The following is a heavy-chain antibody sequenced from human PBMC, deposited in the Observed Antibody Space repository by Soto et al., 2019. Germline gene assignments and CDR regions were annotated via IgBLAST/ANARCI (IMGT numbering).Heavy chain of an antibody. CDR1: GGTFSSYA. Sequence: QVQLVQSGAEVKKPGSSVKVSCTASGGTFSSYAISWVRQAPGQGLEWMGGIIPIFGTANYAQKFQGRVTITADESTSTAYMELSSLRSEDTAVYYCARNKKSLAAAGTNVDYWGQGTLVTVSS. V-gene: IGHV1-69*01. D-gene: IGHD6-13*01. CDR2: IIPIFGTA. CDR3: ARNKKSLAAAGTNVDY. J-gene: IGHJ4*02.